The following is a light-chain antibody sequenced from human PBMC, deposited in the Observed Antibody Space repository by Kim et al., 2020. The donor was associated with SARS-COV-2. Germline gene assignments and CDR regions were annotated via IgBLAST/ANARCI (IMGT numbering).Light chain of an antibody. V-gene: IGLV8-61*01. J-gene: IGLJ1*01. CDR1: SAPLSSSYN. Sequence: GVTATLTCALNSAPLSSSYNPSWYQQTPGQAPRTLIYNTDTRSSGVPDRFSGSILGNRAALTITGAQADDESDYYCMLYLGSGIYVFGTGTKVTVL. CDR2: NTD. CDR3: MLYLGSGIYV.